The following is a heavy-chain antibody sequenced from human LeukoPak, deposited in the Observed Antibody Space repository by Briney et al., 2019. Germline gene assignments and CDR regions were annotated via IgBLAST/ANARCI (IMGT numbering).Heavy chain of an antibody. CDR1: GYTLTELS. J-gene: IGHJ3*02. CDR2: FDPEDGET. D-gene: IGHD2-21*02. V-gene: IGHV1-24*01. CDR3: AARDLAYCCGDCYRRYAFDI. Sequence: ASVRVSCKVSGYTLTELSMHWVRQAPGKGLEWMGGFDPEDGETIYAQKFQGRVTMTEDTSTDTAYMELSSLRSEDTAVYYCAARDLAYCCGDCYRRYAFDIWGQGTMVTVSS.